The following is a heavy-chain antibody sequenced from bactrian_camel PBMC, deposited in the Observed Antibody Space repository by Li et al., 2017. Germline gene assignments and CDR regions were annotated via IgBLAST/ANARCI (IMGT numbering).Heavy chain of an antibody. Sequence: QLVESGGGLVQPGGSLRLSCTYSRTPIINYCMAWVRQAPGKEVEWVARIYTGSGNTYYADSVKGRFTISQDNAKNTVYLQMNSLQPEDTAMYYCAAVRRTLSTGLRISNYYAWGQGTQVTVS. CDR1: RTPIINYC. V-gene: IGHV3S25*01. CDR2: IYTGSGNT. D-gene: IGHD1*01. CDR3: AAVRRTLSTGLRISNYYA. J-gene: IGHJ6*01.